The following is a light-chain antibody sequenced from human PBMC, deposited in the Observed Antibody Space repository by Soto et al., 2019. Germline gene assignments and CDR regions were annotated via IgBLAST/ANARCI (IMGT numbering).Light chain of an antibody. Sequence: DIQMTQTPSTLSAAVADRFTIACRASESISTWLAWYQQKPGKAPNLLIYKAPSLESGVPSRFSGSGSGTEFTLTISSLQPDDFATYYCQQYNSYSWTFGQGTKVDI. V-gene: IGKV1-5*03. CDR3: QQYNSYSWT. CDR2: KAP. J-gene: IGKJ1*01. CDR1: ESISTW.